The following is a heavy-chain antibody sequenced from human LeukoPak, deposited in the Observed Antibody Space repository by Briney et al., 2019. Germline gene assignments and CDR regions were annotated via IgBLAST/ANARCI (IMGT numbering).Heavy chain of an antibody. D-gene: IGHD2-8*01. J-gene: IGHJ4*02. CDR1: GFSVSNSY. CDR2: ISSSSSYI. V-gene: IGHV3-21*01. Sequence: GGSLRLSCAASGFSVSNSYMVWVRQAPGKGLEWVSSISSSSSYIYYADSVKGRFTISRDNAKNSLYLQMNSLRAEDTAVYYCAREIRSCTNGVCYNSLDYWGQGTLVTVSS. CDR3: AREIRSCTNGVCYNSLDY.